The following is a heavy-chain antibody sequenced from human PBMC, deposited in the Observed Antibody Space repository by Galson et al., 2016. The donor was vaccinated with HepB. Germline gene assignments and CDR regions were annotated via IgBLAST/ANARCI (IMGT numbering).Heavy chain of an antibody. V-gene: IGHV3-23*01. Sequence: SLRLSCAASGFTLNSYAMHWVRQAPGKGLEWVSGISGSGGSTNYGDSVRGRFTISRDNSKNTLYLQMNSLRAEDTAVYYCANGGGYSYATRVDYWGQRTLVTVSS. D-gene: IGHD5-18*01. J-gene: IGHJ4*02. CDR1: GFTLNSYA. CDR2: ISGSGGST. CDR3: ANGGGYSYATRVDY.